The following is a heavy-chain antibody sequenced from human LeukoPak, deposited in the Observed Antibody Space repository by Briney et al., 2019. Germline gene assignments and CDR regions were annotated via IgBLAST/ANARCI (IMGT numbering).Heavy chain of an antibody. J-gene: IGHJ6*02. D-gene: IGHD6-13*01. CDR2: ISGSGGST. V-gene: IGHV3-23*01. CDR3: AKAPRAAAGTYHGMDV. CDR1: GFTFSSYA. Sequence: GGSLRLSCAASGFTFSSYAMSWVRQAPGKGLEWVSAISGSGGSTYYADSVKGRFTISRDNSQDTLYLQMNGLRAEDTAVYYCAKAPRAAAGTYHGMDVWGQGTTVTVSS.